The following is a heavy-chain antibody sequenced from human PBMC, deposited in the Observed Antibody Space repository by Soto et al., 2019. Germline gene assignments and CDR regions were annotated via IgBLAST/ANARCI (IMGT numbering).Heavy chain of an antibody. J-gene: IGHJ5*02. CDR1: GYTFTDYG. D-gene: IGHD6-19*01. V-gene: IGHV1-18*01. CDR2: ISPYTGDT. CDR3: AKTGGWNWFDP. Sequence: QVQLVQSGAEVKKPGASVQVSCKASGYTFTDYGISWVRQAPGQGLEWMGWISPYTGDTKYPQRLQGRVTVTADTSTSTAYMELRSLKSDDTAVYYCAKTGGWNWFDPGGQGTLVSVSS.